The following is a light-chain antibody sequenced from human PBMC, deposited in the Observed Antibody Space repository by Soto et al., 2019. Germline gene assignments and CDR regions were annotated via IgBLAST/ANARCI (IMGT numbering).Light chain of an antibody. V-gene: IGKV3-15*01. Sequence: EIVLTQSPGTLALSPGERVTLSCRASPSVGNNYLAWYQQRPGQAPRVLIYGASIRATGVPARFSGSRSGAEFTLTISSLQSEDFAVYYCQHYVTWPLTFGGGTKVDI. CDR1: PSVGNN. CDR3: QHYVTWPLT. CDR2: GAS. J-gene: IGKJ4*01.